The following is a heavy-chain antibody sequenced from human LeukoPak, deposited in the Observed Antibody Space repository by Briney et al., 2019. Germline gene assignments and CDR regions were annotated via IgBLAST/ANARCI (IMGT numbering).Heavy chain of an antibody. CDR2: IYYSGST. Sequence: TSETLSLTCSVSGGSISGYYWRWIRQPPGKGLEWIGYIYYSGSTNYNPSLKSRVIISVDTSKNQFSLKLSSVTAADTAVYYCARVGGSNYYYYGMDVWGQGTTVTVSS. CDR3: ARVGGSNYYYYGMDV. J-gene: IGHJ6*02. D-gene: IGHD2-15*01. CDR1: GGSISGYY. V-gene: IGHV4-59*08.